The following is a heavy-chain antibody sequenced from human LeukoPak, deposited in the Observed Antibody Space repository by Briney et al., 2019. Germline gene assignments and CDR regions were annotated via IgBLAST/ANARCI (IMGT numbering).Heavy chain of an antibody. CDR1: GFTFYDYA. D-gene: IGHD1-26*01. V-gene: IGHV3-9*01. CDR2: ITWNSGNI. CDR3: VRGAAYFDY. Sequence: GRSLRLSCAASGFTFYDYATHWVRQVPGKGLEWVSGITWNSGNIGYVDSVKGRFTISRDNAKNSMYLQMNSLRAEDTAVYYCVRGAAYFDYWGQGILVTVSS. J-gene: IGHJ4*02.